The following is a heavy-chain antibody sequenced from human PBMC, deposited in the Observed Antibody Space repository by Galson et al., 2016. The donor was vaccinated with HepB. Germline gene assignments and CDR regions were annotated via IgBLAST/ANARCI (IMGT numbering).Heavy chain of an antibody. J-gene: IGHJ4*02. D-gene: IGHD3-16*02. V-gene: IGHV4-59*11. CDR1: GGSMRGLY. CDR2: IYYSGRT. Sequence: SETLSLTCTVSGGSMRGLYWSWIRQAPGKGLEVIGYIYYSGRTNYRPSLTSLVTISADTSRNQFSLKLTSVTPADTGVYYCARGLAPSEAIVQSPDYWGQGILITVS. CDR3: ARGLAPSEAIVQSPDY.